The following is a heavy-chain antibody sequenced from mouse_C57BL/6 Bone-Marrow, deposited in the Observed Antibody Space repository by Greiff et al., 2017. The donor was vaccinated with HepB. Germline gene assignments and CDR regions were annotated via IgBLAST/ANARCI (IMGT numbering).Heavy chain of an antibody. Sequence: EVQVVESGGGLVKPGGSLKLSCAASGFTFSDYGMHWVRQAPEKGLEWVAYISSGSSTIYYADTVKGRFTISRDNAKNTLFLQMTRLRSEDPAMYYCEKGARAGAMDYWGQGTSVTVSS. CDR2: ISSGSSTI. CDR1: GFTFSDYG. J-gene: IGHJ4*01. V-gene: IGHV5-17*01. CDR3: EKGARAGAMDY. D-gene: IGHD3-3*01.